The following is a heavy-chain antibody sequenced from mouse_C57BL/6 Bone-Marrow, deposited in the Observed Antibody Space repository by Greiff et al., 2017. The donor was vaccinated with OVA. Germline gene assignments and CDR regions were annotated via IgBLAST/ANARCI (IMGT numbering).Heavy chain of an antibody. V-gene: IGHV14-4*01. Sequence: EVQLQESGAELVRPGASVKLSCTASGFNINDDYMHWVKQRPEQGLEWIGWIDPENGDTEYASKFQGKATITADTSSNTAYLQLSSLTSEDTAVYYCTTGDDGYSFAYWGQGTLVTVSA. CDR2: IDPENGDT. CDR1: GFNINDDY. J-gene: IGHJ3*01. CDR3: TTGDDGYSFAY. D-gene: IGHD2-3*01.